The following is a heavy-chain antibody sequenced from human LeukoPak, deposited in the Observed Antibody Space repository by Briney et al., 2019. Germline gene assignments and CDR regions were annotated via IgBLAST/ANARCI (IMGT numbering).Heavy chain of an antibody. Sequence: ASVKVSCKASGYTFTGYYMHWVRQAPGQRLEWMGWINAGNGNTKYSQKFQGRVTITRDTSASTAYMELSSLRSEDTAVYYCARVGYYGSGSYAFDIWGQGTMVTVSS. CDR3: ARVGYYGSGSYAFDI. J-gene: IGHJ3*02. V-gene: IGHV1-3*01. CDR1: GYTFTGYY. CDR2: INAGNGNT. D-gene: IGHD3-10*01.